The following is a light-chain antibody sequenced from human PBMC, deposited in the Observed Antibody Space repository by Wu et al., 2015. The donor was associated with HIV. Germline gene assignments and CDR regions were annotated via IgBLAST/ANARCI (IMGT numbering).Light chain of an antibody. CDR2: DTS. Sequence: EIVLTQSPGTLSLSPGERATLSCRASQTVSKSNLAWYQQKPGQAPRLLIYDTSNRATGIPDRFSGSGSGTDFTLTISRLEPEDSAVYYCQQYGSSPYTFGQGTNLEIK. V-gene: IGKV3-20*01. CDR1: QTVSKSN. CDR3: QQYGSSPYT. J-gene: IGKJ2*01.